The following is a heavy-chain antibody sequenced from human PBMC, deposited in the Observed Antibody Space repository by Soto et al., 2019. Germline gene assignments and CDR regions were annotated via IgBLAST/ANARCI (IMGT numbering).Heavy chain of an antibody. CDR2: IYYSGST. Sequence: SETLSLTCTVSGGSISSGGYYWSWIRQHPGKGLEWIGYIYYSGSTYYNPSLKSRVTISVDTSKNQFSLKLSSVTAADTAVYYCARDRRYYDKNWFDPWGQGTRVTVSS. J-gene: IGHJ5*02. CDR3: ARDRRYYDKNWFDP. D-gene: IGHD3-22*01. V-gene: IGHV4-31*03. CDR1: GGSISSGGYY.